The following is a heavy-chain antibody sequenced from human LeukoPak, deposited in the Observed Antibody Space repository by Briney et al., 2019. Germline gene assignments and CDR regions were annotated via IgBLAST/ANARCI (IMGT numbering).Heavy chain of an antibody. CDR2: IRYDGSSK. Sequence: GGSLRLSCAASGFTFSSYGMHWVRQAPGKGLEWVAFIRYDGSSKYYADSVKGRFTISRDNSKNTLYLQMNSLRAEDTAVYYCAKDIRGYYDSSGYYPVGYFDYWGQGTLVTVSS. CDR1: GFTFSSYG. V-gene: IGHV3-30*02. CDR3: AKDIRGYYDSSGYYPVGYFDY. D-gene: IGHD3-22*01. J-gene: IGHJ4*02.